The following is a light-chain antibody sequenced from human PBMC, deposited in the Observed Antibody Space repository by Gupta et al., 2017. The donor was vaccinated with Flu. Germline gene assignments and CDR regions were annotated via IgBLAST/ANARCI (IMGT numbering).Light chain of an antibody. CDR1: QSVSRY. Sequence: IVLTQSPATLSLSPGERATLSCRASQSVSRYLAWYQQKPGQAPRLLIYDASNRATGIPARFSGSGSGTDFILTISSLEPDDFAVYYCQHRSNWPPWTFGQGTKVETK. J-gene: IGKJ1*01. CDR2: DAS. V-gene: IGKV3-11*01. CDR3: QHRSNWPPWT.